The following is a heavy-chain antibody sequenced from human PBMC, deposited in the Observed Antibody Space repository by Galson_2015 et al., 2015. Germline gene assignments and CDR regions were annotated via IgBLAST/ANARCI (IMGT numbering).Heavy chain of an antibody. V-gene: IGHV1-69*13. CDR1: GGTFSSYA. CDR2: IIPIFGTA. J-gene: IGHJ6*02. CDR3: ASKARYCSGGSCPYGMDV. Sequence: SVKVSCKASGGTFSSYAISWVRQAPGQGLEWMGGIIPIFGTANYAQKFQGRVTITADESTSTAYMELSSLRSEDTAVYYCASKARYCSGGSCPYGMDVWGQGTTVTVSS. D-gene: IGHD2-15*01.